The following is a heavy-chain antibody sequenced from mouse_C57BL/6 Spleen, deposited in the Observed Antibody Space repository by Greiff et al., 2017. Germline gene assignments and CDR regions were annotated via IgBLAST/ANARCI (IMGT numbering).Heavy chain of an antibody. D-gene: IGHD1-2*01. CDR1: GYAFSSSW. CDR2: IYPGDGDT. CDR3: ARKIHYYGMDAMDY. Sequence: QVQLQQSGPELVKPGASVKISCKASGYAFSSSWMNWVKQRPGKGLEWIGRIYPGDGDTNYNGKFKGKATLTADKSSSTAYMQLSSLTSEDSAVYFCARKIHYYGMDAMDYWGQGTSVTVSS. J-gene: IGHJ4*01. V-gene: IGHV1-82*01.